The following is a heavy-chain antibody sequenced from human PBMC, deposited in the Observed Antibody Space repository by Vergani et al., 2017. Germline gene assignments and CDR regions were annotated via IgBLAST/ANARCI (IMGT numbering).Heavy chain of an antibody. V-gene: IGHV3-23*01. D-gene: IGHD5-24*01. Sequence: EVQLLESGGGLVQPGGSLRLSCSASGFTFSSYAMSWVRQAPGKGLEWVSAISGSGGSTYYADSVKGRFTISRDNSKNTLYLQMNSLRAEDTAVYYCAKDFEQATSIFDYWGQGTLVTVSS. CDR1: GFTFSSYA. CDR3: AKDFEQATSIFDY. CDR2: ISGSGGST. J-gene: IGHJ4*02.